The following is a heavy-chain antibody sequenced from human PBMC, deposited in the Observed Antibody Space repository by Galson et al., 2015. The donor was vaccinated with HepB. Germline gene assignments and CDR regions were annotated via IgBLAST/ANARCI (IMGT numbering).Heavy chain of an antibody. Sequence: SLRLSCAASGFSVSSNHMSWVRQAPGKGLEWVSVICSGVNTHYGDSVKGRFTISRHNSKNTVYLQMNSLRTEDTAVYYCARENIAVAGGFDIWGQGTMVTVSA. CDR1: GFSVSSNH. D-gene: IGHD6-19*01. J-gene: IGHJ3*02. CDR3: ARENIAVAGGFDI. CDR2: ICSGVNT. V-gene: IGHV3-53*04.